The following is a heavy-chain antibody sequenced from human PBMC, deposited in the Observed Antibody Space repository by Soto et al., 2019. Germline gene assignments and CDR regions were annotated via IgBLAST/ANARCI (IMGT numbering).Heavy chain of an antibody. V-gene: IGHV3-30*18. D-gene: IGHD3-3*01. CDR1: GFTFSSYG. CDR3: AKDSPPVDDDFWSGYYFDY. CDR2: ISYDGSNK. J-gene: IGHJ4*02. Sequence: GGSLRLSCAASGFTFSSYGMHWVRQAPGKGLEWVAVISYDGSNKYYADSVKGRFTISRDNSKNTLYLQMNSLRAEDTAVYYCAKDSPPVDDDFWSGYYFDYWGQGTLVTVSS.